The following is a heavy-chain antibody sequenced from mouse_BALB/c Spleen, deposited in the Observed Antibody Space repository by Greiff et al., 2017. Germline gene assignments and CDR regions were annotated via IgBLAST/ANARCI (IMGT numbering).Heavy chain of an antibody. CDR1: GFSLSRYS. CDR3: ARMGNDYDEGGYFDV. J-gene: IGHJ1*01. CDR2: IWGGGST. V-gene: IGHV2-6-4*01. Sequence: VKLKESGPGLVAPSQSLSITCTVSGFSLSRYSVHWVRQPPGKGLEWLGMIWGGGSTDYNSALKSRLSISKDNSKSQVFLKMNSLQTDDTAMYYCARMGNDYDEGGYFDVWGAGTTVTVSS. D-gene: IGHD2-4*01.